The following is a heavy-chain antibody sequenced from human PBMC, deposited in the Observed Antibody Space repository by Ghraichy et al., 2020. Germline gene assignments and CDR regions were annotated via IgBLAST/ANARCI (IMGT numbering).Heavy chain of an antibody. CDR2: ISSSSSYI. J-gene: IGHJ6*03. CDR3: ARYSQWRGLDYYYMDV. CDR1: GFTFSSYS. D-gene: IGHD3-3*01. Sequence: GGSLRLSCAASGFTFSSYSMNWVRQAPGKGLEWVSSISSSSSYIYYADSVKGRFTISRDNAKNSLYLQMNSLRAEDTAVYYCARYSQWRGLDYYYMDVWGKGTTVTVSS. V-gene: IGHV3-21*01.